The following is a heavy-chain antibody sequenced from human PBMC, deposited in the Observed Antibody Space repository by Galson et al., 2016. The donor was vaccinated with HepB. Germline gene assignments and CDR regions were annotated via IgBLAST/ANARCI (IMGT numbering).Heavy chain of an antibody. CDR2: ISSSGTYT. CDR3: ARELYDLVGDGFDI. J-gene: IGHJ3*02. D-gene: IGHD2-8*01. V-gene: IGHV3-21*01. CDR1: GFTFSTYS. Sequence: SLRLSCAASGFTFSTYSMNWVRQAPGKGLEWVSSISSSGTYTYYGDSVEGRFTISRDNAKNSLYLQMASLSADDTAVYYCARELYDLVGDGFDIWGQGTTVTVSS.